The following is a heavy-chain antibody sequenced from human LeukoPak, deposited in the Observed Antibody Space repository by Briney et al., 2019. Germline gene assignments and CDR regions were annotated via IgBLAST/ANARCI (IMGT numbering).Heavy chain of an antibody. CDR1: GFTFSSYR. D-gene: IGHD3-10*01. V-gene: IGHV3-21*01. Sequence: PGGSLRLSCAASGFTFSSYRMSWVRQAPGKGLEWVSSISSSSSSIYYADSVKGRFTISRDNAKNSLYLQMNSLRVEDTAVYYCAKVAKYYYGSETYYFFEHWGQGTPVTASS. CDR3: AKVAKYYYGSETYYFFEH. J-gene: IGHJ4*02. CDR2: ISSSSSSI.